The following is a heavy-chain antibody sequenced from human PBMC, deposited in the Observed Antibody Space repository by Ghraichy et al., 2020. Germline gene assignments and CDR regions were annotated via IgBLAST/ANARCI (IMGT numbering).Heavy chain of an antibody. J-gene: IGHJ3*01. CDR1: GYTFTSYY. CDR2: ISAYSGNT. D-gene: IGHD3-16*01. CDR3: ARSQRLWLHDAFDL. Sequence: ASVKVSCKASGYTFTSYYMAWVRQAPGQGLECMGWISAYSGNTNYAQKLQDRVTMTIDTSTSTAYMELRSLRSDDTAVYYCARSQRLWLHDAFDLWGQGTMVTVSS. V-gene: IGHV1-18*04.